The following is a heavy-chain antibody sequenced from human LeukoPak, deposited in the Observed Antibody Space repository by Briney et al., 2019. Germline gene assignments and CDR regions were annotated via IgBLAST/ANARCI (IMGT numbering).Heavy chain of an antibody. D-gene: IGHD6-13*01. CDR2: TYYRSKWYN. CDR3: ARAAGYSSSWYGKYYFDY. J-gene: IGHJ4*02. V-gene: IGHV6-1*01. Sequence: SQTLSLTCAISGDSVSSNSAAWNWIRQSPSRGLEWLGRTYYRSKWYNHYAVSVKSRITINPDTSKNQYSLQLNSVTPEDTAVYYCARAAGYSSSWYGKYYFDYWGQGTLVTVSS. CDR1: GDSVSSNSAA.